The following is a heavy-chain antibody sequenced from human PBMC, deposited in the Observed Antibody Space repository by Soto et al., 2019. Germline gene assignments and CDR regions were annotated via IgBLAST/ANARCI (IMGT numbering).Heavy chain of an antibody. CDR1: GYTFTGYY. CDR3: ARGPLVRRATTTWWFDP. CDR2: INPNSGGT. Sequence: ASVKVSCKASGYTFTGYYMHWVRQAPGQGLEWMGWINPNSGGTNYAQKFQGRVTMTRDTSISTAYMELSRLRSDDTAVYYCARGPLVRRATTTWWFDPWGQGTLVTVS. J-gene: IGHJ5*02. V-gene: IGHV1-2*02. D-gene: IGHD1-26*01.